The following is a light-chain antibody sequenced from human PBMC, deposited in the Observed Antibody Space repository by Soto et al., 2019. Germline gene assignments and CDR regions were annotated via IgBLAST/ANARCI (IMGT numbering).Light chain of an antibody. CDR3: TAWDDRLKTVV. J-gene: IGLJ2*01. CDR1: GSNIGSNA. CDR2: SHS. Sequence: QTVVTQPPSASGTPGPRVTISCSASGSNIGSNAVNWYQQLPGTAPKLLIYSHSQRPSGVPDRISGSKSGTSASLAISGLQSDDEADYYCTAWDDRLKTVVIGGGTKLTVL. V-gene: IGLV1-44*01.